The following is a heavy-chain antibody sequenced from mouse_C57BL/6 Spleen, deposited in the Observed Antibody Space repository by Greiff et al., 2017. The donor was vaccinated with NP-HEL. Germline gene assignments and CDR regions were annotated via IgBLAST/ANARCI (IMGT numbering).Heavy chain of an antibody. J-gene: IGHJ3*01. V-gene: IGHV1-26*01. CDR1: GYTFTDYY. D-gene: IGHD1-1*01. CDR3: ARLIYYYGSSPY. Sequence: EVQLQQSGPELVKPGASVKISCKASGYTFTDYYMNWVKQSHGKSLEWIGDINPNNGGTSYNQKFKGKATLTVDKSSSTAYMELRSLTSEDSAVYYCARLIYYYGSSPYWGQGTLVTVSA. CDR2: INPNNGGT.